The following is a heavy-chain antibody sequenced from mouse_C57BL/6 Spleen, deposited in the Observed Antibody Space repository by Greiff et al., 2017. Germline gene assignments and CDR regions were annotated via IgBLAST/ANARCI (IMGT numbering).Heavy chain of an antibody. CDR1: GYTFTSYW. V-gene: IGHV1-69*01. D-gene: IGHD1-1*01. J-gene: IGHJ1*03. CDR2: LDPSDSYT. Sequence: VQLQQPGAELVMPGASVKLSCKASGYTFTSYWMHWVKQRPGQGLEWIGELDPSDSYTNYNQKFKGKSTLTVDKSSSTAYMQLSSLTSEDSAVYYGARKAVVEYFDVWGTGTTVTVSS. CDR3: ARKAVVEYFDV.